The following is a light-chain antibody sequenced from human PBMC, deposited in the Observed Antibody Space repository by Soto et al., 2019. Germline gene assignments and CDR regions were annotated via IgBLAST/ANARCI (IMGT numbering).Light chain of an antibody. CDR2: AAT. Sequence: EVVLTQSPGTLSLSPGERATLSCRASQSVADSYLAWYQQKPGRAPRLLFYAATRRATGIPDRFSGSGSGTDFTLTISTLEPDDFAVYFCQQYDSTPWTFGQGTRVESK. CDR3: QQYDSTPWT. V-gene: IGKV3-20*01. CDR1: QSVADSY. J-gene: IGKJ1*01.